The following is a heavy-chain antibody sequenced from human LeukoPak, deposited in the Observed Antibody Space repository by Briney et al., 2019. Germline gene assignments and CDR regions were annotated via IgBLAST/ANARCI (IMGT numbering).Heavy chain of an antibody. Sequence: ASVKVSCKASGYIFPSYGISWVRQAPGQRLEWMGWISAYNGNTNYAQKLQGRVTITTDTSTSTAYMELRSLRSDDTAVYYCARDRGRWFGGVFDPWGQGTLVTVSS. CDR3: ARDRGRWFGGVFDP. CDR1: GYIFPSYG. D-gene: IGHD3-10*01. V-gene: IGHV1-18*04. J-gene: IGHJ5*02. CDR2: ISAYNGNT.